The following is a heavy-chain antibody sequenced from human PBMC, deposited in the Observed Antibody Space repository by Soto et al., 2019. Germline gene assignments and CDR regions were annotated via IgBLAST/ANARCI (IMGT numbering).Heavy chain of an antibody. V-gene: IGHV1-69*12. CDR2: IIPIFGTA. J-gene: IGHJ4*02. D-gene: IGHD6-6*01. CDR1: GGTFSSYA. CDR3: AREREQLVWQYYFDY. Sequence: QVQLVQSGAEVKKPGSSVKVSCKASGGTFSSYAISWVRQAPGQGLEWMGGIIPIFGTANCAQKFQGRVTITADESTSTAYMELSSLRSEDTAVYYCAREREQLVWQYYFDYWGQGTLVTVSS.